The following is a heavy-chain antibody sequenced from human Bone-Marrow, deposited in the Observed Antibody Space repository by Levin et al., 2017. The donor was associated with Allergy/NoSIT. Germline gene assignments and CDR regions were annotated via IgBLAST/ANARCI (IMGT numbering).Heavy chain of an antibody. CDR2: IKSKTDGGTT. CDR3: TTREGSCSGGSCYFQDYYYYYGMDV. V-gene: IGHV3-15*07. Sequence: AGGSLRLSCAASGFTFKNAWMNWVRQAPGKGLEWVGRIKSKTDGGTTDFAAPVEGRFTISRDDSKNTQYLQMNSLKTEDTAVYYCTTREGSCSGGSCYFQDYYYYYGMDVWGQGTTVTVSS. J-gene: IGHJ6*02. D-gene: IGHD2-15*01. CDR1: GFTFKNAW.